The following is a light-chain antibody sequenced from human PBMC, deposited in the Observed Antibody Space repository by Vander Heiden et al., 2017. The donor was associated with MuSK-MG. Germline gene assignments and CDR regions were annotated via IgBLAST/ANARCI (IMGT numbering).Light chain of an antibody. CDR3: QCFASRLSAEV. CDR1: SSNIGAGYD. CDR2: ANN. J-gene: IGLJ7*01. Sequence: QRVTISCTGSSSNIGAGYDVHWYQQLPGTAPKLLIHANNNRPSGVPDRFAGSKSGTSASLEITGLQAEEESEDYGQCFASRLSAEVLGGG. V-gene: IGLV1-40*01.